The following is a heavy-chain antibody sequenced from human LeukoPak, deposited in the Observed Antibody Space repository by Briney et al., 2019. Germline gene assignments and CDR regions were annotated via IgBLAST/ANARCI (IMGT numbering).Heavy chain of an antibody. Sequence: PGGSLRLSCAASLFSFNNYDMHWVRQAPGKGLEWEAFIGYDGTNKYYGDSVKGRFTVSRDNSKKTLYLQLNSLRAEDTAVYYCAKDHGATWSGFDIWGQGTMVTVSS. CDR3: AKDHGATWSGFDI. CDR2: IGYDGTNK. J-gene: IGHJ3*02. CDR1: LFSFNNYD. V-gene: IGHV3-30*02. D-gene: IGHD3-3*01.